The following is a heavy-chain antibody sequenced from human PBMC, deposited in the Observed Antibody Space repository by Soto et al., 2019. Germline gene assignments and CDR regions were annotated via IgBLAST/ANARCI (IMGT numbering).Heavy chain of an antibody. CDR2: ISYDGSNK. Sequence: GGSLRLSCAASGFTFSSYAMHWVRQAPGKGLEWVAVISYDGSNKYYADSVKGRFTISRDNSKNTLYLQMNSLRAEDTAVYYCARDTGYCSGGSCYERGIWYYGMDVWGQGTTVTVSS. J-gene: IGHJ6*02. CDR1: GFTFSSYA. V-gene: IGHV3-30-3*01. D-gene: IGHD2-15*01. CDR3: ARDTGYCSGGSCYERGIWYYGMDV.